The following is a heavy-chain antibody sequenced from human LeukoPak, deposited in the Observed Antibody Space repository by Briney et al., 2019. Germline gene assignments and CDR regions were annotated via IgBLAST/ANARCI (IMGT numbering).Heavy chain of an antibody. J-gene: IGHJ4*02. CDR3: VRGGPNRSGWTLDY. V-gene: IGHV1-3*01. Sequence: GASVMVSCTASGYTFTNYAIHWVRQAPGQRLEWMGWFNSDTGNTEYSQKFQGRVIITRDTSASTAYMELNSLRPEDTAVFFCVRGGPNRSGWTLDYWGQGTLVTVSP. CDR1: GYTFTNYA. D-gene: IGHD6-19*01. CDR2: FNSDTGNT.